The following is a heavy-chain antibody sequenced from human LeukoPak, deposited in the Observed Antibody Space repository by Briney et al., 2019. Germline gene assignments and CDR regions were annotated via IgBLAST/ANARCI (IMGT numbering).Heavy chain of an antibody. CDR3: ARNQAVASNHGAMDI. Sequence: SETLSLTCTVSGGSISSSSYYWGWIRQPPGKGLEWIGCIYYIGSTHYNPSLKSRVTISVDTSKNQFSLKLSSVTAVDTAVYYCARNQAVASNHGAMDIWGQGTMVIVSS. J-gene: IGHJ3*02. V-gene: IGHV4-39*07. D-gene: IGHD6-19*01. CDR2: IYYIGST. CDR1: GGSISSSSYY.